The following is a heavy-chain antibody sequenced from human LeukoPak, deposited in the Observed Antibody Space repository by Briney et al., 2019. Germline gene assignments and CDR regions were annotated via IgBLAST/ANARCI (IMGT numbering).Heavy chain of an antibody. J-gene: IGHJ1*01. CDR3: ARDGPSGYNSYLY. Sequence: GGSLRLSCAASGFTFGDYYMSWIRQAPGKGLEWVSYISSSGSSIYYADSVKGRFTISRDNAENSLYLQMYSLRVDETAVYFCARDGPSGYNSYLYWGQGNLVTVSS. CDR2: ISSSGSSI. V-gene: IGHV3-11*04. CDR1: GFTFGDYY. D-gene: IGHD5-12*01.